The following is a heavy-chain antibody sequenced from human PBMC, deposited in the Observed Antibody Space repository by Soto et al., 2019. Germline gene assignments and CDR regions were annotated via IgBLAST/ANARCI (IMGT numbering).Heavy chain of an antibody. Sequence: QVRLVQSGAEVRQPGASVKVSCKASGHTSRNNGISWVRQAPGQGLEWMGFINANNGDTNYTRKFRGRLTLTTDTITRTVDMERGSLGSDDTAVYYGGRDEDQWDRGFLDSWGQGTLVTVSP. V-gene: IGHV1-18*01. CDR2: INANNGDT. CDR1: GHTSRNNG. J-gene: IGHJ4*02. CDR3: GRDEDQWDRGFLDS. D-gene: IGHD1-26*01.